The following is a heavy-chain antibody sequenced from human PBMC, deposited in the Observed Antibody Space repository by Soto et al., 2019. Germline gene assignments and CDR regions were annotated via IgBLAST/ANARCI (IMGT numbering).Heavy chain of an antibody. CDR2: INGDGTT. Sequence: GGSLRLSCAASGFIFNNYWMHWVRQAPGKGLVWVARINGDGTTTYVDSVKGRFAISRDNAKNMVYLQMNSLRAEDTAMYYCGRGSGPRGRPYWGQGVSVTVSS. V-gene: IGHV3-74*01. J-gene: IGHJ4*02. CDR1: GFIFNNYW. D-gene: IGHD6-25*01. CDR3: GRGSGPRGRPY.